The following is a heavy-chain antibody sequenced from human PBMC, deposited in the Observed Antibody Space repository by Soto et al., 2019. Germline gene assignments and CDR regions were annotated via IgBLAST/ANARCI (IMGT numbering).Heavy chain of an antibody. CDR2: ISYDGSNK. Sequence: QVQLVESGGGVVQPGRSLRLSCAASGFTFSSYAMHWVRQAPGKGLEWVAVISYDGSNKYYADSVKGRFTISRDNSKNTLYLQMNSLRAEDTAVYYCAREYYDFWSGYRHDENWFDPWGQGTLVTVSS. CDR1: GFTFSSYA. CDR3: AREYYDFWSGYRHDENWFDP. J-gene: IGHJ5*02. V-gene: IGHV3-30-3*01. D-gene: IGHD3-3*01.